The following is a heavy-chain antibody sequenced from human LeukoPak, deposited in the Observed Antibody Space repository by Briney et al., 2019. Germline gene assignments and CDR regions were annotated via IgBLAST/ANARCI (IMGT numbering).Heavy chain of an antibody. CDR3: VRASRTIDF. V-gene: IGHV3-11*06. D-gene: IGHD2-21*01. CDR1: GFSFSDYY. J-gene: IGHJ4*02. Sequence: GGSLRLSCAASGFSFSDYYMSWIRQAPGKGLEWVSYISRYSSCANYADSVKGRFTISRDNAKNSLYLQMNSLTAEDTAVYYCVRASRTIDFWGQGTLVTVSS. CDR2: ISRYSSCA.